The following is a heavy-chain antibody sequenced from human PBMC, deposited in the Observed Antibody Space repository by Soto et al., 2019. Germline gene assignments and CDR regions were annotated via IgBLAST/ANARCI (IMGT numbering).Heavy chain of an antibody. CDR1: S. V-gene: IGHV3-21*01. J-gene: IGHJ4*02. CDR2: ISSSSSYI. CDR3: ARDSSGYPNY. Sequence: SGSCVIQAPGKGLEWVSSISSSSSYIYYADSVKGRFTISRDNAKNSLYLQMNSLRAEDTAVYYCARDSSGYPNYWGQGTLVTVSS. D-gene: IGHD5-12*01.